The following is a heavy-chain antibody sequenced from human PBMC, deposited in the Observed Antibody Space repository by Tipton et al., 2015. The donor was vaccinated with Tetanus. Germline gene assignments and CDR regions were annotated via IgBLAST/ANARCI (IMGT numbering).Heavy chain of an antibody. CDR1: GGSFSGYY. CDR3: GRDRRVRGGLSP. CDR2: INHSGST. J-gene: IGHJ5*02. V-gene: IGHV4-34*01. D-gene: IGHD3-10*01. Sequence: TLSLTCAVYGGSFSGYYWRWIRQPPGKGLEWIGEINHSGSTNYNPSLKSRVTISVDTSKNQFSLKLSSVTAADTAVYYCGRDRRVRGGLSPWGQGTLVTVSS.